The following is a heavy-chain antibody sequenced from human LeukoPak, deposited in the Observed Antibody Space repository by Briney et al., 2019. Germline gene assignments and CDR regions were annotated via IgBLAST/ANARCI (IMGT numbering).Heavy chain of an antibody. V-gene: IGHV1-2*02. CDR3: ARALSLRYYGSGSYYNGHFDY. CDR2: INPNSGGT. CDR1: GYTFTGYY. D-gene: IGHD3-10*01. J-gene: IGHJ4*02. Sequence: ASVKVSCKASGYTFTGYYMHWVRQAPGQGLEWMGWINPNSGGTNYVQKFQGRVTMTRDTSISTAYKELSRLRSDDTAVYYCARALSLRYYGSGSYYNGHFDYWGQGTLVTVSS.